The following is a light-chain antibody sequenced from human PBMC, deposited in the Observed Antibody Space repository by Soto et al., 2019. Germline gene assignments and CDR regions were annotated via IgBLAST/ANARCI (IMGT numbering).Light chain of an antibody. J-gene: IGLJ2*01. Sequence: QYALTQPASVSGSPGQSITISCTGTSTDVGAYNYVSWYQQHPGKAPKLVIFDVTNRPSEVSDRFSGSKSGNTASLTISGLQFEDEADYYCSSYRGTSTPVFGGGTKLTVL. CDR1: STDVGAYNY. V-gene: IGLV2-14*01. CDR3: SSYRGTSTPV. CDR2: DVT.